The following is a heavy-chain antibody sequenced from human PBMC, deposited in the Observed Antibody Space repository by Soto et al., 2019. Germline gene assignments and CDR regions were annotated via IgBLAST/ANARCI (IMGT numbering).Heavy chain of an antibody. CDR2: IYYSGST. J-gene: IGHJ6*02. CDR1: GGSISSSSYY. V-gene: IGHV4-39*01. D-gene: IGHD2-2*01. Sequence: SETLSLTCTVSGGSISSSSYYWGWIRQPPGKGLEWIGSIYYSGSTYYNPSLKSRVTISVDTSKNQFSLKLSSVTAADTAVYYCARQYQLLASPRDYYGMDVWGQGTTVTVSS. CDR3: ARQYQLLASPRDYYGMDV.